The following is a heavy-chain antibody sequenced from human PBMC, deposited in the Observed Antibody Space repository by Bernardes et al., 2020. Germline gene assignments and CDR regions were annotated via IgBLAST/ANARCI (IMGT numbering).Heavy chain of an antibody. J-gene: IGHJ4*02. Sequence: GASLKISWNAAGNTFTNYLIGVVHQMPGKGLEWGGIIDSGDSETNYSPSFRGLVTISVDKSLNTAYLQWSSLKAPDTAVYYCARRIHYSGSRTRYCLDYWGQGTLVSVPS. D-gene: IGHD3-10*01. CDR2: IDSGDSET. V-gene: IGHV5-51*07. CDR3: ARRIHYSGSRTRYCLDY. CDR1: GNTFTNYL.